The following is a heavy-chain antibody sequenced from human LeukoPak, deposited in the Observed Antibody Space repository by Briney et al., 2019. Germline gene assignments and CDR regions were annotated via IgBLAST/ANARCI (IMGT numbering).Heavy chain of an antibody. D-gene: IGHD3-3*01. CDR1: GYSFTTYW. Sequence: GESLKISCKGSGYSFTTYWIGWVRQMPGKGLEWMGIIYPGDSDTTYSPSFQGQVTISADKSISTAYLQWSSLKASDTAMYYCARGYYDFWSGYSPFDAFDIWGQGTMVTVSS. CDR3: ARGYYDFWSGYSPFDAFDI. J-gene: IGHJ3*02. CDR2: IYPGDSDT. V-gene: IGHV5-51*01.